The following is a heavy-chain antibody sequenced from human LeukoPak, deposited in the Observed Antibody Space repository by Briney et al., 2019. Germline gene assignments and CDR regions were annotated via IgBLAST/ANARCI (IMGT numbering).Heavy chain of an antibody. V-gene: IGHV1-69*01. J-gene: IGHJ4*02. CDR3: ARGDPRYYFDY. CDR2: IIPIFGTA. Sequence: SVKVSRKASGGTFSSYAISWVRQAPGQGLEWMGWIIPIFGTANYAQKFQGRVTITADESTSTAYMELSSLRSEDTAVYYCARGDPRYYFDYWGQGTLVTVSS. CDR1: GGTFSSYA. D-gene: IGHD4-17*01.